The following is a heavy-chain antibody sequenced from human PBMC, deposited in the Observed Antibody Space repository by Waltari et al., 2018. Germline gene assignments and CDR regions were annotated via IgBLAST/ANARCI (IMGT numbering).Heavy chain of an antibody. J-gene: IGHJ6*02. CDR2: INTKNGHP. CDR3: ARALRGLTNRLDV. CDR1: GYTFTDYT. V-gene: IGHV7-4-1*02. D-gene: IGHD4-17*01. Sequence: QLQLAQSGSELKEPGASVKVSCRPSGYTFTDYTINWVRQAPGQGLEWMGWINTKNGHPTYVQGFTGRFVFSLDTSVSTTYLQITGLKAEDTAVYFCARALRGLTNRLDVWGQGTTVTISS.